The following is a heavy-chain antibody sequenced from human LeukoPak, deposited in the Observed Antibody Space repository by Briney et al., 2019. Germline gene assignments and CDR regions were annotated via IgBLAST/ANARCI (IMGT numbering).Heavy chain of an antibody. D-gene: IGHD3-3*01. J-gene: IGHJ4*01. V-gene: IGHV1-2*02. CDR1: GDTFVGYY. Sequence: ASVKVSCKASGDTFVGYYIHWVRQTPGQGFEWMGWINSDSGDTMYTQKFQGRVTMTRDTSISTAYMQLSSLGSDDTAVFYCASSEWFSAPIDTWGQGTLVTVSS. CDR3: ASSEWFSAPIDT. CDR2: INSDSGDT.